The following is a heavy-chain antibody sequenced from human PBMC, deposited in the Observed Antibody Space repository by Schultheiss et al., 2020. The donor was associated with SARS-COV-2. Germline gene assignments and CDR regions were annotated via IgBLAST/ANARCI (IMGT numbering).Heavy chain of an antibody. V-gene: IGHV3-74*01. CDR3: AKDHCSSTSCYLDYYYYGMDV. Sequence: GESLKISCAASGFTFDDYAMHWVRQAPGKGLEWVSRINSDGSSTSYADSVKGRFTISRDNSKNTLYLQMNSLRAEDTAVYYCAKDHCSSTSCYLDYYYYGMDVWGQGTTVTVSS. CDR2: INSDGSST. D-gene: IGHD2-2*01. J-gene: IGHJ6*02. CDR1: GFTFDDYA.